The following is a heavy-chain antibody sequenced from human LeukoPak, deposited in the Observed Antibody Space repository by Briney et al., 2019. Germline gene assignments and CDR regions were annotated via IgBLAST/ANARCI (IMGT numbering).Heavy chain of an antibody. CDR2: ISYDGSNK. Sequence: GGSLRLSCAAPGFTFSSYGMHWVRQAPGKGLEWVAVISYDGSNKYYADSVKGRFTISRDNSKNTLYLQMNSLRAEDTAIYYCARGPTMYGMDVWGQGTTVTVSS. CDR1: GFTFSSYG. CDR3: ARGPTMYGMDV. J-gene: IGHJ6*02. V-gene: IGHV3-30*03.